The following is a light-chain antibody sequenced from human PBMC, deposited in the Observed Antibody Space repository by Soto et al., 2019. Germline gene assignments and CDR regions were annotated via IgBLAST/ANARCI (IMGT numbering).Light chain of an antibody. CDR1: QSISSY. J-gene: IGKJ1*01. Sequence: DIQMTQSPSSLSASVGDRVTITCRASQSISSYLNWYQQKPGKVPKLLIYAASSLQSGVPSRFSGSGSGTEFTLTISSLQPDDFATYYCQQYNSYSWTFGQGTKVDIK. V-gene: IGKV1-39*01. CDR3: QQYNSYSWT. CDR2: AAS.